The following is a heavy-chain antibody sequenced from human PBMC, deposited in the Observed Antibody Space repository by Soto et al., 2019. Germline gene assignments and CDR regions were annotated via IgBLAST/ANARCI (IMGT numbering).Heavy chain of an antibody. V-gene: IGHV1-2*04. CDR1: GYTFTGYY. D-gene: IGHD1-26*01. CDR3: ARGPGDYYYYGMDV. Sequence: ASVKVSCKASGYTFTGYYMHWVRQAPGQGLEWMGWINPNSGGTNYAQKFQGWVTMTRDTSISTAYMELSRLRSDDTAVYYCARGPGDYYYYGMDVWGQGTTVTVSS. J-gene: IGHJ6*02. CDR2: INPNSGGT.